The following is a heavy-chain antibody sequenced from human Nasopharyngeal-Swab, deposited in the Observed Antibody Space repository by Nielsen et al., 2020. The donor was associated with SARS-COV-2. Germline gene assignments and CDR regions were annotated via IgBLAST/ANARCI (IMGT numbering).Heavy chain of an antibody. D-gene: IGHD3-22*01. V-gene: IGHV3-23*01. J-gene: IGHJ5*02. CDR2: ISGSGFT. CDR3: AKDWLYTSAWCGGS. Sequence: WIRQPPGKGLEWVSSISGSGFTYYSDSVKGRFTISRDNSMDTLYLQMSSLRAEDTATYYCAKDWLYTSAWCGGSWGQGTLVTVSS.